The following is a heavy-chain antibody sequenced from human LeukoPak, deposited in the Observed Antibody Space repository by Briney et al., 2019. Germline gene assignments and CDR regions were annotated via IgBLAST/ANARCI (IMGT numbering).Heavy chain of an antibody. J-gene: IGHJ6*03. D-gene: IGHD2-2*01. V-gene: IGHV4-34*01. CDR1: GGSFSGYY. Sequence: PSETLSLTCAVYGGSFSGYYWSWIRQPPGKGLEWIGEINHSGSTNYNPSLKSRVTVSVDTSKNQFSLKLSSVTAADTAVYYCARAVPAATPTTITDYMDVWGKGTTVTVSS. CDR2: INHSGST. CDR3: ARAVPAATPTTITDYMDV.